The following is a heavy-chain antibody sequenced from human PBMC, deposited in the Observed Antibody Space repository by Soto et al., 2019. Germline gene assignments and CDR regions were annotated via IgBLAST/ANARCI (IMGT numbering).Heavy chain of an antibody. CDR3: APARVFSRVVTATTFDY. V-gene: IGHV3-30*03. J-gene: IGHJ4*02. Sequence: RLSCAASGFTFSSYGMHWVRQAPGKGLEWVAVISYDGSNKYYADSVKGRFTISRDNSKNTLYLQMNSLRAEDTAVYYCAPARVFSRVVTATTFDYWGQGTLGTVSS. CDR2: ISYDGSNK. D-gene: IGHD2-21*02. CDR1: GFTFSSYG.